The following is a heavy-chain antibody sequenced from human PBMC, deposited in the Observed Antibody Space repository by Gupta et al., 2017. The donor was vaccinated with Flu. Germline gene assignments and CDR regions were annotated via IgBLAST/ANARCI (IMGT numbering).Heavy chain of an antibody. J-gene: IGHJ4*02. CDR2: FHYGGST. Sequence: QLQLQESGPGLLKPSETLSLTCTVSAGSIITSIYSWGWIRQPPGKGLDWIGGFHYGGSTSYNPSLKSRVTISVDTSKNQFSLRLSSVTAADTGVYFCARQSVRRWGLEWSKDRFFDFWGQGTQVTVSS. CDR3: ARQSVRRWGLEWSKDRFFDF. D-gene: IGHD3-3*01. CDR1: AGSIITSIYS. V-gene: IGHV4-39*01.